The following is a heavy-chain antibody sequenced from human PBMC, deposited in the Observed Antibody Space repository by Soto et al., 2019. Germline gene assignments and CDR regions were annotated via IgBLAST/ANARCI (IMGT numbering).Heavy chain of an antibody. D-gene: IGHD3-3*01. CDR3: ARDYNHFWSALLAY. Sequence: HGGSLGLACAACGLRLSNYGITGVRQAQGRGLEWVSYISSSSFTIHYADSVEGRFAISRDNAKNSLYLQMNSLRVEDTAVYYCARDYNHFWSALLAYRGHGSLVPVSS. V-gene: IGHV3-48*01. CDR1: GLRLSNYG. J-gene: IGHJ4*01. CDR2: ISSSSFTI.